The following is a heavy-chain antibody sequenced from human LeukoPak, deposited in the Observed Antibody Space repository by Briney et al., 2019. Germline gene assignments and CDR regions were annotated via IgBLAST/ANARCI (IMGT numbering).Heavy chain of an antibody. Sequence: GASVKVSCEASGYTFTSYAMNWVRQAPGQGLEWMGWINTNTGNPTYAQGFTGRFVFSLDTSVSTAYLQISSLKAEDTAVYYCARPAGYSGYVSPRDWGQGTLVTVSS. V-gene: IGHV7-4-1*02. J-gene: IGHJ4*02. CDR3: ARPAGYSGYVSPRD. CDR2: INTNTGNP. D-gene: IGHD5-12*01. CDR1: GYTFTSYA.